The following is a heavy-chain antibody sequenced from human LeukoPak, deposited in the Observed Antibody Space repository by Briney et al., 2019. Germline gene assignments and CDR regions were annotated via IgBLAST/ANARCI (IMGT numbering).Heavy chain of an antibody. V-gene: IGHV1-2*02. CDR3: ARDHYDSSGYYITYDY. CDR1: GYTFTGYY. CDR2: INPNSGGT. J-gene: IGHJ4*02. Sequence: ASVKVSCKASGYTFTGYYTHWVRQAPGQGLEWMGWINPNSGGTNYAQKFQGRVTMTRDTSISTAYMELSRLRSDDTAVYYCARDHYDSSGYYITYDYWGQGTLVTVSS. D-gene: IGHD3-22*01.